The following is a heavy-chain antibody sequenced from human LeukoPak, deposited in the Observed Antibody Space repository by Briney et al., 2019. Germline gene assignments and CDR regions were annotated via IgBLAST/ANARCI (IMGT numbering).Heavy chain of an antibody. Sequence: GGSLRLSCAASGFTFSTYGMHWVRQAPGKGLEWVAIISSDGSNKYYADSVKGRFTISKDNSKNTLYLQMHSLRAEDTAVYYCAKDNVAAAGRYFDYWGQGTLVTVSS. CDR2: ISSDGSNK. CDR1: GFTFSTYG. J-gene: IGHJ4*02. D-gene: IGHD6-13*01. CDR3: AKDNVAAAGRYFDY. V-gene: IGHV3-30*18.